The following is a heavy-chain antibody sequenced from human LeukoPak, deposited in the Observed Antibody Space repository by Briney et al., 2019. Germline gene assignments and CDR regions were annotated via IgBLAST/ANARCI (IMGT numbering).Heavy chain of an antibody. CDR3: ARGIAVAGQGFDY. D-gene: IGHD6-19*01. J-gene: IGHJ4*02. Sequence: PSETLSLTCAVYGGSFSGYYWSWIRQPPGKGLEWIGEINHSGSINYNPSLKSRVIISVDTSKNQFSLKLSSVTAADTAVYYCARGIAVAGQGFDYWGQGTLVTVSS. V-gene: IGHV4-34*01. CDR2: INHSGSI. CDR1: GGSFSGYY.